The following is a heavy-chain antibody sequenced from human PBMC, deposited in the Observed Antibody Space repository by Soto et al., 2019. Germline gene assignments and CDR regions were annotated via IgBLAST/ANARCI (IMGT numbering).Heavy chain of an antibody. Sequence: QVQLVESGGGVVQPGRSLRLSCAASGFTFSSYAMHWVRQAPGKGLAWVAVISYGGSNKYYADSVKGRFTISRDNSKNTLYLQMNSLRAEDTAVYYCARVERCPSIAAHYYYYGMDVWGQGTTVTVSS. V-gene: IGHV3-30-3*01. CDR3: ARVERCPSIAAHYYYYGMDV. D-gene: IGHD6-6*01. CDR1: GFTFSSYA. J-gene: IGHJ6*02. CDR2: ISYGGSNK.